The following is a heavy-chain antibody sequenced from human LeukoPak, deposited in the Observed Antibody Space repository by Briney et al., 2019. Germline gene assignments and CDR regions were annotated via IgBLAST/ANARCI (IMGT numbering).Heavy chain of an antibody. CDR3: ATCRNGDSGLAEYFQQ. CDR1: GGTFSSYA. Sequence: SVKVSCKASGGTFSSYAISWVRQAPGQGLEWMGGIIPIFGTANYAQKFQGRVTITTDESTSTAYMELSSLRSEDTAVYYCATCRNGDSGLAEYFQQWGQGTLVIVSS. D-gene: IGHD2-21*02. V-gene: IGHV1-69*05. J-gene: IGHJ1*01. CDR2: IIPIFGTA.